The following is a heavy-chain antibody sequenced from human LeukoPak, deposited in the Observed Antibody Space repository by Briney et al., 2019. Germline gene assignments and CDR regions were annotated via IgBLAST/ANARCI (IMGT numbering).Heavy chain of an antibody. Sequence: GGSLRLSCAASGFTFSSYAMSWVRQAPGKGLEWVSAISGSGGSTYYADSVKGRFTISRDDSKNTLYLQMNSLRAEDTAVYYCASSMLTFGGVIEVWGQGTLVTVSS. CDR2: ISGSGGST. D-gene: IGHD3-16*01. V-gene: IGHV3-23*01. CDR1: GFTFSSYA. J-gene: IGHJ4*02. CDR3: ASSMLTFGGVIEV.